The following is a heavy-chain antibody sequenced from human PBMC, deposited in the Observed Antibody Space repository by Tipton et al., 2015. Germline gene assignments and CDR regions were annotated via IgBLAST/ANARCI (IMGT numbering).Heavy chain of an antibody. CDR3: ARDRRHSSSSQAFDI. Sequence: TLSLTCVVSGDSISSNNWWSWVRQSPGQGLEWIGETYHGGRTNYNPSLESRVTISVDKSRNQFSLKLSSVTAADTAVYYCARDRRHSSSSQAFDIWGQGTMVTVSS. J-gene: IGHJ3*02. D-gene: IGHD6-6*01. CDR1: GDSISSNNW. V-gene: IGHV4-4*02. CDR2: TYHGGRT.